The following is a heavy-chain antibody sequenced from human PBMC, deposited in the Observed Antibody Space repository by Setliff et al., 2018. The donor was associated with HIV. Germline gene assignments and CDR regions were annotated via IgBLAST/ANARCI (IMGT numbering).Heavy chain of an antibody. Sequence: ASVKVSCKASGYTFSSYEISWVRQAPGQGLEWMGMINPRGETTNYAQKFQGRVTMTRDTSTSTVYMELSSLRSEDTAFYYCTRVAVITDDAFDVWGQGTMVTVSS. CDR3: TRVAVITDDAFDV. D-gene: IGHD3-16*01. CDR2: INPRGETT. V-gene: IGHV1-46*01. J-gene: IGHJ3*01. CDR1: GYTFSSYE.